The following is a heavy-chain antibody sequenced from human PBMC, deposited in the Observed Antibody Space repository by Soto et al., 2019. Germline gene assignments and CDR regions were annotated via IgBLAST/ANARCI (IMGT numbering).Heavy chain of an antibody. CDR1: GGSISSGGYY. D-gene: IGHD3-10*01. J-gene: IGHJ4*02. V-gene: IGHV4-31*03. CDR3: SYGSGSYLFFGY. CDR2: IYYSGST. Sequence: SETLSLTCTVSGGSISSGGYYWSWIRQHPGKGLEWIGYIYYSGSTYYNPSLKSRVTISVVTSKNQFSLKLSSVTAADTAVYYCSYGSGSYLFFGYWGQGTLVTVSS.